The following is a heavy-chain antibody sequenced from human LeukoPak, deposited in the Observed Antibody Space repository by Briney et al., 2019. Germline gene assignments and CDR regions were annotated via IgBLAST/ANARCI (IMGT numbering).Heavy chain of an antibody. CDR3: ARLGSGRSY. Sequence: QSQTLSLTCALSGDIVSSNSAAWNWIRQSPSRGLEWLVRTYYRSNLYNDYAGAVKSRITINPDTSKNQFSLQLNSVTPEDTAVYYCARLGSGRSYWGQGTLVTVSS. V-gene: IGHV6-1*01. CDR2: TYYRSNLYN. D-gene: IGHD6-19*01. J-gene: IGHJ4*02. CDR1: GDIVSSNSAA.